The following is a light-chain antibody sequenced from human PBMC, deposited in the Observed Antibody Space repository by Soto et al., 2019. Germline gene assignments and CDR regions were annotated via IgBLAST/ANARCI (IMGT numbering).Light chain of an antibody. J-gene: IGKJ5*01. Sequence: EIVLTQSPGTLSLSPGETATLSCRASQTVNSDYLAWFQQRPGQAPRLLIFATSRRATDIPDRFSGSGSGTDFTLTISSLEPEDFAVYYCQQRSKITFGQGTRRRL. V-gene: IGKV3D-20*02. CDR2: ATS. CDR1: QTVNSDY. CDR3: QQRSKIT.